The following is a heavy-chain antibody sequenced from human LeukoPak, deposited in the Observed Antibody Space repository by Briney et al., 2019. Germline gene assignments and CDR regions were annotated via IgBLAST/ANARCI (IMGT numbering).Heavy chain of an antibody. CDR3: ARGPHIVGATPYYYYYGMDV. CDR2: TYYRSKWYN. J-gene: IGHJ6*02. D-gene: IGHD1-26*01. Sequence: SQTLSLTCAISGDSVSSNSAAWSWIRQSPSSGLEWLGRTYYRSKWYNDYAVSVKSRITINPDTSKNQFSLQLNSVTPEDTAVYYCARGPHIVGATPYYYYYGMDVWGQGTTVTVSS. CDR1: GDSVSSNSAA. V-gene: IGHV6-1*01.